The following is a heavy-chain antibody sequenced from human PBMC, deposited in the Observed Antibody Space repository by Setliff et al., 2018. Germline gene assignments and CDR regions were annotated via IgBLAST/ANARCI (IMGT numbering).Heavy chain of an antibody. CDR2: IYSSGST. J-gene: IGHJ5*02. CDR1: GDTLSVYY. V-gene: IGHV4-4*08. Sequence: SETLSLTCTVSGDTLSVYYWSWVRQSPGQGLEWIGYIYSSGSTNYNPSLKSRVTISVDTSKNQLSLKLSSVTAADTAVYYCARDQGYCGSASCYAQLWFDPWGQGTLVTVSS. CDR3: ARDQGYCGSASCYAQLWFDP. D-gene: IGHD2-2*01.